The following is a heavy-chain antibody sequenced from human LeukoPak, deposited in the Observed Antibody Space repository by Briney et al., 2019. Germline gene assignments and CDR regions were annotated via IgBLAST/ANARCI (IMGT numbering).Heavy chain of an antibody. CDR3: ARGGFSSSGSYADY. CDR2: MSYDGSNK. V-gene: IGHV3-30*01. Sequence: PGGSLRLSCAASGFTFSSYAMHWVRQAPGKGLEWVAVMSYDGSNKYYADSVKGRFTISRDNSKNTLYLQMNSLRAEDTAVYYCARGGFSSSGSYADYWGQGTLVTVSS. D-gene: IGHD3-10*01. J-gene: IGHJ4*02. CDR1: GFTFSSYA.